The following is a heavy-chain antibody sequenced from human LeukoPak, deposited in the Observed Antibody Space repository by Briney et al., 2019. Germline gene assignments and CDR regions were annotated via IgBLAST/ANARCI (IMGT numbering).Heavy chain of an antibody. CDR3: AKGLGYCSSTSCSNYFDY. CDR2: ISGSGGST. V-gene: IGHV3-23*01. J-gene: IGHJ4*02. CDR1: GFIFFNYG. D-gene: IGHD2-2*01. Sequence: GGSLRLSCTASGFIFFNYGMSWVRQGPGKGLEWVSAISGSGGSTYYADSVKGRFTISRDNSKNTLYLQMNSLRAEDTAVYYYAKGLGYCSSTSCSNYFDYWGQGTLVTVSS.